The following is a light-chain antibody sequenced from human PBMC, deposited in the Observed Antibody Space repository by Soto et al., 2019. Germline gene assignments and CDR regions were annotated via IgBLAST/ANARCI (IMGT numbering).Light chain of an antibody. CDR1: QGISNY. V-gene: IGKV1-27*01. CDR3: QKYNSAPLT. Sequence: DIHMTESPSSLSASVGDPVTITCRASQGISNYLAWYQQKTGKVPKLLIYAASTLQSGVPYRLSGSGSGTDLTLTISRLQPEDVATYYCQKYNSAPLTCGGGTKVDIK. CDR2: AAS. J-gene: IGKJ4*01.